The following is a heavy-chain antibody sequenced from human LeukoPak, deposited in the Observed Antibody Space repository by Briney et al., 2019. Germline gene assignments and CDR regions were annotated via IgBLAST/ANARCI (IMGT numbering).Heavy chain of an antibody. CDR2: IYYSGST. V-gene: IGHV4-31*03. CDR3: AAYYYGSGSYYNPNWFDP. Sequence: SQTLSLTCTVSGGSISSGGYYWGWIRQHSGTGLKWIGYIYYSGSTYYNPSLKSRVTISVDTSKNQFSLKLSSVTAADTAVYYCAAYYYGSGSYYNPNWFDPWGQGTLVTVSS. D-gene: IGHD3-10*01. J-gene: IGHJ5*02. CDR1: GGSISSGGYY.